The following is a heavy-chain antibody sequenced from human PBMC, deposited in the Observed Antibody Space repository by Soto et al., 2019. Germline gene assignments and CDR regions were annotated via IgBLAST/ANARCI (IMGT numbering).Heavy chain of an antibody. D-gene: IGHD3-22*01. CDR1: GFTFSSYG. J-gene: IGHJ4*02. V-gene: IGHV3-30*18. CDR3: AKEWVYDSSGWSFDY. Sequence: QVQLVESGGGVVQPGRSLRLSCAASGFTFSSYGMHWVRQAPGKGLEWVAVISYDGSNKYYADSVKGRFTFSRDNSKNTLYLQMNSLRAEDTAVYYCAKEWVYDSSGWSFDYWGQGTLVTVSS. CDR2: ISYDGSNK.